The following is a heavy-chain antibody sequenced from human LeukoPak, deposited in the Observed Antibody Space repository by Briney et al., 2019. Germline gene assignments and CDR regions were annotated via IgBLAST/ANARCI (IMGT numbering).Heavy chain of an antibody. Sequence: GGSLRLSCAASGFTFSNHWMSWVRQAPGKGLEWVATIKQDGSEKYYVDSVKGRFTISRDNAKNSLYLQMNSLRAEDTAAYYCAKIRGYCSGGNCYHDYWGQGTLVTVSS. J-gene: IGHJ4*02. CDR1: GFTFSNHW. V-gene: IGHV3-7*02. D-gene: IGHD2-15*01. CDR3: AKIRGYCSGGNCYHDY. CDR2: IKQDGSEK.